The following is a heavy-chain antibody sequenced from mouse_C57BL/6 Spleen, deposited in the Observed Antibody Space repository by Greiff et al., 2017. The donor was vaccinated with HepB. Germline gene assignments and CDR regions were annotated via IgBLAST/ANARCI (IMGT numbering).Heavy chain of an antibody. Sequence: EVQLVESGGGLVQPKGSLKLSCAASGFSFNTYAMNWVRQAPGKGLEWVARIRSKSNNYATYYADSVKDRFTISRDDSESMLYLQMNNLKTEDTAMYYCVRQELGLFDYWGQGTTLTVSS. J-gene: IGHJ2*01. CDR2: IRSKSNNYAT. CDR1: GFSFNTYA. CDR3: VRQELGLFDY. D-gene: IGHD4-1*01. V-gene: IGHV10-1*01.